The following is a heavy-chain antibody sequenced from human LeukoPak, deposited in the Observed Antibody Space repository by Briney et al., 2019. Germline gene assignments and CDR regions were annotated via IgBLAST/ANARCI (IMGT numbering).Heavy chain of an antibody. Sequence: GGSLRLSCVASGFSFGKYWMSWVRQAPGKGLEWVSSVSRSSSYIYYADSVKGRFTISRDNAKNSLYLQMNSLRAEDTAVYYCARGVYYDSGNNWFDPWSQGTLVTVSS. J-gene: IGHJ5*02. D-gene: IGHD3-16*01. CDR1: GFSFGKYW. CDR3: ARGVYYDSGNNWFDP. CDR2: VSRSSSYI. V-gene: IGHV3-21*01.